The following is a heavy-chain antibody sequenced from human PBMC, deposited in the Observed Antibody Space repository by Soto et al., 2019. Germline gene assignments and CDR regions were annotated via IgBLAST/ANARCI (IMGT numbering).Heavy chain of an antibody. Sequence: EVQLVESGGGLVKPGGSLRLSCAASGFTFSTYTMNWVRQAPGKGLEWVSSIGSSSTHIYYADSLKGRFTISRDNAKNSLYLKMNSLRAEDTAVYYCARDWHYGRPGWFDPWGQGTLVTVSS. CDR1: GFTFSTYT. D-gene: IGHD3-10*01. V-gene: IGHV3-21*01. J-gene: IGHJ5*02. CDR3: ARDWHYGRPGWFDP. CDR2: IGSSSTHI.